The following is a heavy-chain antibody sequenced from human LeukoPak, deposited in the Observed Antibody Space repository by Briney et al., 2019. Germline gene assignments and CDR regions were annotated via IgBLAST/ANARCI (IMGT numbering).Heavy chain of an antibody. Sequence: SETLSLTCAVYGGSFSGYYWSWIRQPPGKGLEWIGEINHSGSTNYNPSLKSRVTMSLDTSKNQFSLKLSSVTAADTAVYYCATIATAGTTWGQGTLVTVSS. CDR3: ATIATAGTT. CDR1: GGSFSGYY. J-gene: IGHJ5*02. V-gene: IGHV4-34*01. D-gene: IGHD6-13*01. CDR2: INHSGST.